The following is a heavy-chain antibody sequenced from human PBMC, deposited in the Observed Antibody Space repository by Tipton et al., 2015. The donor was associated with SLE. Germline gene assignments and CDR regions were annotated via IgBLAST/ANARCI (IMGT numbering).Heavy chain of an antibody. CDR3: ARDLVSQGGVGNY. CDR1: GGPISTHY. J-gene: IGHJ3*01. V-gene: IGHV4-59*11. CDR2: IYYSGST. Sequence: LRLSCTVSGGPISTHYWSWIRQPPGKGLEWIGHIYYSGSTNYNPSLKSRVTISVDTSKNQFSLKLSSVTAADTAVYYCARDLVSQGGVGNYWGQGQWSPSLQ. D-gene: IGHD3-16*01.